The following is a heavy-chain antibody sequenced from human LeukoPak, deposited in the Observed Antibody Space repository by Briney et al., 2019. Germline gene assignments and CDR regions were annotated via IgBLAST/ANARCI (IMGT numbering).Heavy chain of an antibody. V-gene: IGHV1-8*02. D-gene: IGHD1-26*01. CDR2: MNPNSGNT. Sequence: ASVKVSCKASGYTFTSYDINWVRQATGQGLEWMGRMNPNSGNTGYAQKFQGRVTITRNTSISTAYMELSSLRSEDTAVYYCAKVRSGDYYGSGFDYWGQGTLVTVSS. CDR1: GYTFTSYD. J-gene: IGHJ4*02. CDR3: AKVRSGDYYGSGFDY.